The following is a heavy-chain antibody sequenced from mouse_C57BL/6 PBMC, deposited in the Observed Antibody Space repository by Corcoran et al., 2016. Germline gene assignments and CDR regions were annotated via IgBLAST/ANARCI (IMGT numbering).Heavy chain of an antibody. Sequence: EVQLQQSGPELVKPGASVKISCKASGYTFTDYYMNWVKQSHGKSLEWIGDINPNNGGTSYNQKFKGKATLTVDKSSSTAYMELRSLTSEDSAVYYCAINPDGCFDYWGQGTTLTVSS. D-gene: IGHD2-3*01. J-gene: IGHJ2*01. CDR2: INPNNGGT. V-gene: IGHV1-26*01. CDR1: GYTFTDYY. CDR3: AINPDGCFDY.